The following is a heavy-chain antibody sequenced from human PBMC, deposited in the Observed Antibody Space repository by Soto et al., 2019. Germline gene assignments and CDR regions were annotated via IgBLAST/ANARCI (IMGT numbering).Heavy chain of an antibody. Sequence: QVQLVQSGAEVKKPGSSVKVSCKASGGTFSSYAISWVRQAPGQGLEWMGGIIPIFGTANYAQKFQGRVTITADESTSTAYMELSSLRSEDTAVYYCAIPKSVVVTAILEVVAFDIWGQGTMVTVSS. J-gene: IGHJ3*02. CDR2: IIPIFGTA. V-gene: IGHV1-69*12. D-gene: IGHD2-21*02. CDR1: GGTFSSYA. CDR3: AIPKSVVVTAILEVVAFDI.